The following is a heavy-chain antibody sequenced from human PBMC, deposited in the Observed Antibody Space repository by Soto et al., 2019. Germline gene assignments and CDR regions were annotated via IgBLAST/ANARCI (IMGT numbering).Heavy chain of an antibody. CDR3: ARGVVVAATFDY. D-gene: IGHD2-15*01. Sequence: KPSETLSLTCTVSGGSISSGGYYWSWIRQHPGKGLEWIGYIYYSGSTYYNPSLKSRVTISVDTSKNQFSLKLSSVTAADTAVYYCARGVVVAATFDYWGQGTLVTVSS. CDR1: GGSISSGGYY. V-gene: IGHV4-31*03. CDR2: IYYSGST. J-gene: IGHJ4*02.